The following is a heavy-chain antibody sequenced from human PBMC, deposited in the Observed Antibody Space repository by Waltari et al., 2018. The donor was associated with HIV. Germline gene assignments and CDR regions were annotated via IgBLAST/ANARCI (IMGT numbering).Heavy chain of an antibody. V-gene: IGHV3-53*01. Sequence: EVQLVESGGGLIQPGGSLRLSCAAPGFTARGNSMIWVRQDPGKGLEGVSVLYSGYTKYYADSVKGRFAISRDNSKNTLYLQMNSLRAEDTAVYYCARGGGSYLHFFDYWGQGTLVTVSS. CDR1: GFTARGNS. D-gene: IGHD1-26*01. J-gene: IGHJ4*02. CDR3: ARGGGSYLHFFDY. CDR2: LYSGYTK.